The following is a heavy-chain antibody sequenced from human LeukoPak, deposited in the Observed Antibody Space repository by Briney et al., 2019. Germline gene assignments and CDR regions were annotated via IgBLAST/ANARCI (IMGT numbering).Heavy chain of an antibody. CDR3: TRRIIAPRAVDY. J-gene: IGHJ4*02. V-gene: IGHV4-39*01. D-gene: IGHD6-6*01. Sequence: PSETLSLTCTVSGGSISSSSYYWGWIRQPPGKGLEWIGSIYYSGSTYYSPSLKSRVTISVDTSKNQFSLKLSSVTAADTAVYYCTRRIIAPRAVDYWGQGTLVTVSS. CDR2: IYYSGST. CDR1: GGSISSSSYY.